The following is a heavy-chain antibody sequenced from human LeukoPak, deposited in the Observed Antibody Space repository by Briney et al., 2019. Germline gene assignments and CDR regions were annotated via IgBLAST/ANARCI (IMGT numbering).Heavy chain of an antibody. CDR2: ISYDGSNK. J-gene: IGHJ4*02. D-gene: IGHD4-17*01. CDR1: GFTFSSYA. V-gene: IGHV3-30*04. Sequence: GGSLRLSCAASGFTFSSYAMHWVRQAPGKGLEWVAVISYDGSNKYYADSVKGRFTISRDNSKNTLYLQMNSLKAEDTAVYYCARVSVTVIPIFDYWGQGALVTVSS. CDR3: ARVSVTVIPIFDY.